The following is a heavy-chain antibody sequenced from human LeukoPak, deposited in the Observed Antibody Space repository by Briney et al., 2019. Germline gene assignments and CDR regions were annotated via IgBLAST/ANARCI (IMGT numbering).Heavy chain of an antibody. D-gene: IGHD3-22*01. CDR2: LSHSGSS. V-gene: IGHV4-38-2*02. Sequence: SETLSLTCTVSGYPISSGYYWDWIRQPPGKGLEWIGTLSHSGSSYYNPSLKSRVTISVDTSKNQFSLNLSSVTAADTAVYYCARTPIYYFDNSGYYNWGQGTLVTVSS. CDR1: GYPISSGYY. CDR3: ARTPIYYFDNSGYYN. J-gene: IGHJ4*02.